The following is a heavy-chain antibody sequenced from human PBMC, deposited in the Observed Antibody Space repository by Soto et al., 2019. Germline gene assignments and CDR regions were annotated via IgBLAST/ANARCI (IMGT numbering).Heavy chain of an antibody. V-gene: IGHV3-33*01. CDR3: ARAHKAFDI. CDR2: IWYDGSNK. J-gene: IGHJ3*02. Sequence: QVQLVESGGGVVQPGRSLRLSCAASGFTFSSYGMHWVRQAPGKGLEWVAVIWYDGSNKYYADSVKGRFTISRDNSKNTLYLQMNSLRAEDTAVYYCARAHKAFDIWGQGTMVTVSS. CDR1: GFTFSSYG.